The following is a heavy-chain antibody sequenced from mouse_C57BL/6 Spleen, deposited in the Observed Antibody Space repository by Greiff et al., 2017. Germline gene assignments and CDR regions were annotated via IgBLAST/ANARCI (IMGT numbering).Heavy chain of an antibody. Sequence: EVHLVESGGGLVKPGGSLKLSCAASGFTFSSYTMSWVRQTPEKRLEWVATISGGGGNTYYPDSVKGRFTISRDNAKNTLYLQMSSLRSEDTALYYCARHTTVVDWYFDVWGTGTTVTVSS. D-gene: IGHD1-1*01. V-gene: IGHV5-9*01. CDR2: ISGGGGNT. J-gene: IGHJ1*03. CDR1: GFTFSSYT. CDR3: ARHTTVVDWYFDV.